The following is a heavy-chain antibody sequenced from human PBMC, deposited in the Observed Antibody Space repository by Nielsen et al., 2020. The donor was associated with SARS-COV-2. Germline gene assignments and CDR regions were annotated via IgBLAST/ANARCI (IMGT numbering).Heavy chain of an antibody. CDR3: ARGRRPIVRLDYYYCLDV. CDR1: GFIFSDYY. J-gene: IGHJ6*03. CDR2: ISSSGTTK. V-gene: IGHV3-11*04. D-gene: IGHD2-21*01. Sequence: GGSLRLSCAASGFIFSDYYMTWIRQAPGKGPEWVSNISSSGTTKYYADSVKGRFTISRDNAKNSLFLQMNSLRAEDTAVYYCARGRRPIVRLDYYYCLDVWAKGTTVTVSS.